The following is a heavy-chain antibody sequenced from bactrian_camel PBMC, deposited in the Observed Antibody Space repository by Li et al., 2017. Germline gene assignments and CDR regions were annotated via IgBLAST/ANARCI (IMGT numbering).Heavy chain of an antibody. CDR3: AAGGDFGY. V-gene: IGHV3S67*01. CDR1: QYQYRSYV. J-gene: IGHJ6*01. D-gene: IGHD7*01. Sequence: DVQLVESGGGSVQAGGSLRLSCAASQYQYRSYVLGWFRQAPGKEREGVAAIDADGGTEYAPSVKGRFAISKDNAEITLYLQMNSLKPEDKGVYYCAAGGDFGYWGQGTQVTVS. CDR2: IDADGGT.